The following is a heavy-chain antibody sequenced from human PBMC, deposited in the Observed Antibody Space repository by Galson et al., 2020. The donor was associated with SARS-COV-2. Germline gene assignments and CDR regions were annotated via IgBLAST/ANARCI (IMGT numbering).Heavy chain of an antibody. CDR3: TRDWHDISVGSLDY. CDR2: IGVHNGKT. Sequence: ASVKVSCKVSGYNFRSYGISWVRQAPGQEFEWMAWIGVHNGKTIYAERFQGRLTMTTETSTSTAYMELRSLGSDDTAIYYCTRDWHDISVGSLDYWGQGTLVTVSS. CDR1: GYNFRSYG. D-gene: IGHD1-1*01. J-gene: IGHJ4*02. V-gene: IGHV1-18*01.